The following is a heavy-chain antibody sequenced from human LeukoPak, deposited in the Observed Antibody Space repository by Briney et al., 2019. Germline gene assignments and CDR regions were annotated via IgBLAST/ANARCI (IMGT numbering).Heavy chain of an antibody. Sequence: SVKVSCKASGGTFSSYAISWVRQAPGQGLEWMGGIIPIFGTANYAQKFQGRVTITADKSTSTAYMEVSRLRSDDTAVYYCVRDQRGSHFDYWGQGTLVTVSS. D-gene: IGHD1-26*01. CDR3: VRDQRGSHFDY. J-gene: IGHJ4*02. CDR1: GGTFSSYA. V-gene: IGHV1-69*06. CDR2: IIPIFGTA.